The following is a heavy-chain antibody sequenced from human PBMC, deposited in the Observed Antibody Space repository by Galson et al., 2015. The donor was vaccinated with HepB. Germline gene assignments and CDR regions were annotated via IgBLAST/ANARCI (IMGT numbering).Heavy chain of an antibody. J-gene: IGHJ4*02. V-gene: IGHV3-53*01. CDR1: GFTVSRNY. D-gene: IGHD6-13*01. CDR3: AGGYSSSWYPGWGY. CDR2: IYSSGST. Sequence: SLRLSCAASGFTVSRNYMSWVRQAPGKGLEWVSVIYSSGSTDYADSVKGRFIISRDNSKRTLYLQMNSLRAEDTAVYYCAGGYSSSWYPGWGYWGQGTLVTVSS.